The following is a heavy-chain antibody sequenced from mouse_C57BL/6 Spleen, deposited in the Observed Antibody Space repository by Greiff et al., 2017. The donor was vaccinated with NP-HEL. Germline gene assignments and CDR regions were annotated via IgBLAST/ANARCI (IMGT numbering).Heavy chain of an antibody. Sequence: QVHVKQSGAELVKPGASVKISCKASGYAFSSYWMNWVKQRPGKGLEWIGQIYPGDGDTNYNGKFKGKATLTADKSSSTAYMQLSSLTSEDSAVYFCARSPGSNDAMDYWGQGTSVTVSS. V-gene: IGHV1-80*01. CDR3: ARSPGSNDAMDY. D-gene: IGHD1-1*01. CDR1: GYAFSSYW. CDR2: IYPGDGDT. J-gene: IGHJ4*01.